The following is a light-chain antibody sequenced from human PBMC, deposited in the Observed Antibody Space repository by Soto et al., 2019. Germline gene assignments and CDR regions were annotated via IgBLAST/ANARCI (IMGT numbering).Light chain of an antibody. CDR1: QSISSW. CDR2: DAS. J-gene: IGKJ1*01. V-gene: IGKV1-5*01. CDR3: QQYNSYSPLT. Sequence: DIQMTQSPSTLSASVGDRVTITYRASQSISSWLAWYQQKPGRAPKLLIYDASSLESGVPSRFSGSGSGTEFSLTISSLQPDDFSTYYCQQYNSYSPLTFGQGTKVDI.